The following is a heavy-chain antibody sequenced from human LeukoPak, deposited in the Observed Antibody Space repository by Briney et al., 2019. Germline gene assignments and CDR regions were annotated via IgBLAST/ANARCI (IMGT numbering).Heavy chain of an antibody. CDR2: IYTSGST. D-gene: IGHD2-2*02. Sequence: PSQTLSLTCTVSGGSISSGSYYWSWIRQPAGKGLEWIGRIYTSGSTNYNPSLKSRVTISVDTSKNQFSLKLSSVTAADTAVYYCARGGVVVATAIRAEYFQHWGQGTLVTVSA. V-gene: IGHV4-61*02. CDR3: ARGGVVVATAIRAEYFQH. CDR1: GGSISSGSYY. J-gene: IGHJ1*01.